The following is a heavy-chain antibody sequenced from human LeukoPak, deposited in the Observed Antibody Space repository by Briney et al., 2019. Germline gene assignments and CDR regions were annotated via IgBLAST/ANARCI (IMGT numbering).Heavy chain of an antibody. CDR1: GYSFTSYC. V-gene: IGHV5-51*03. CDR3: ASGLAVYSGEGNSFYDYIDD. Sequence: GESLNISCKGSGYSFTSYCIGWVRQMPGKGLEWVGIIYPGDSDTRYSPSFQGQVTISADKSISTAYLQWSSLKASATARYVSASGLAVYSGEGNSFYDYIDDWGKETTVIVSS. CDR2: IYPGDSDT. D-gene: IGHD2/OR15-2a*01. J-gene: IGHJ6*03.